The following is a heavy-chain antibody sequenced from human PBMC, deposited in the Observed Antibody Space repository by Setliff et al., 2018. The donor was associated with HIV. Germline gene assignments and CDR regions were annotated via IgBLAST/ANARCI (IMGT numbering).Heavy chain of an antibody. CDR1: GFTFSNAW. V-gene: IGHV3-15*07. D-gene: IGHD5-12*01. CDR3: TNDLGTRYDTPVY. J-gene: IGHJ4*02. CDR2: IKSNTDGGTS. Sequence: GGSLRLSCAASGFTFSNAWMNWVRQAPGKGLEWVGRIKSNTDGGTSDYAAPVKGRFTISRDDSKTTLYLQMSSLKTEDTAVYYCTNDLGTRYDTPVYWGQGTLVTVSS.